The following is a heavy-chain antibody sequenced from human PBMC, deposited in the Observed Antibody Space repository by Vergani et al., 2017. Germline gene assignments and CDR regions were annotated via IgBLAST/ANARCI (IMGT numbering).Heavy chain of an antibody. CDR2: IDPSDSYT. Sequence: EVHLLESGAEVKKPGSSVKVSCKASGGTFSSYAISWVRQMPGKGLEWMGRIDPSDSYTNYSPSFQGHVTISADKSISTAYLQWSSLKASDTAMYYCARQVAVAGKWWGPYYYYGMDVWGQGTTVTVSS. J-gene: IGHJ6*02. D-gene: IGHD6-19*01. CDR3: ARQVAVAGKWWGPYYYYGMDV. CDR1: GGTFSSYA. V-gene: IGHV5-10-1*01.